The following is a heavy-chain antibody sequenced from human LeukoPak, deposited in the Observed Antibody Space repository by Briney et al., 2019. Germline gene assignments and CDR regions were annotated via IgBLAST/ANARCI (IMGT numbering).Heavy chain of an antibody. CDR2: IYDSGST. CDR1: GYSISSGYY. Sequence: SETLSLTCAGSGYSISSGYYCGWIRQPPREGLGGFGNIYDSGSTYYNESLKSGLTISVATSKNYLYLPMRCVAAAAAAVHYCARRGVTDRAGGFDIWGQGTMVTVSS. V-gene: IGHV4-38-2*01. CDR3: ARRGVTDRAGGFDI. D-gene: IGHD3-10*01. J-gene: IGHJ3*02.